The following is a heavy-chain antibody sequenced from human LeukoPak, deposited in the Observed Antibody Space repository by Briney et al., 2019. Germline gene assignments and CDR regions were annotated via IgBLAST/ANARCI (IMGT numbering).Heavy chain of an antibody. D-gene: IGHD1-1*01. CDR3: ARVKQLERLYYYYYMDV. CDR1: GFTFSDYY. CDR2: ISSSGSTI. V-gene: IGHV3-11*01. J-gene: IGHJ6*03. Sequence: GESLRLSCAASGFTFSDYYMSWIRQAPGKGLEWVSYISSSGSTIYYADSVKGRFTISRDNAKNSLYLQMNSLRAEDTAVYYCARVKQLERLYYYYYMDVWGKGTTVTVSS.